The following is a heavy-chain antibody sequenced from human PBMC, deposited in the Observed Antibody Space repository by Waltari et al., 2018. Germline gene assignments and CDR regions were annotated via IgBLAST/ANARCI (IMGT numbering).Heavy chain of an antibody. J-gene: IGHJ4*02. CDR1: GFTFSSYW. V-gene: IGHV3-74*01. CDR3: ARDLDFRATVTTGDY. D-gene: IGHD4-17*01. Sequence: EVQLVESGGGLVQPGGSLRLSCAASGFTFSSYWMHWVRQAPGKGLVWVQVMNSDGSRTSYADSVKGQFTSSRDNAKNTLYLQMNSLRAEDTAVYYCARDLDFRATVTTGDYWGQGTLVTVSS. CDR2: MNSDGSRT.